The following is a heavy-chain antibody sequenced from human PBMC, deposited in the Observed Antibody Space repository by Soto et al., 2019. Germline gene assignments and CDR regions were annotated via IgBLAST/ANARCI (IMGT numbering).Heavy chain of an antibody. Sequence: QVQLVQSGAEVKKPGASVKVSCKASGYTFTSYYMHWVRQAPGQGLEWMGIINPSGGSTSYAQKFQGRVTMTRDTSTSTVYMELSSLRSEDTAVYYCARDDLEKPYVHYGMDVWGQGTTVTVSS. CDR3: ARDDLEKPYVHYGMDV. J-gene: IGHJ6*02. CDR2: INPSGGST. D-gene: IGHD1-1*01. V-gene: IGHV1-46*01. CDR1: GYTFTSYY.